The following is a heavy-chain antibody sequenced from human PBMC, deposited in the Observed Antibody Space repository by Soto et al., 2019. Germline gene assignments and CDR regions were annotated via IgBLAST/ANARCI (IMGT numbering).Heavy chain of an antibody. Sequence: GASVKVSCKASGYTFTSYGISGVRQAPGQGLEWMGWISAYNGNTNYAQKLQGRVTMTTDTSTSTAYMELRSLRSDDTAVYYCARVVGGSGAYDCDYWGQGTLVTVSS. CDR1: GYTFTSYG. CDR3: ARVVGGSGAYDCDY. D-gene: IGHD3-10*01. J-gene: IGHJ4*02. CDR2: ISAYNGNT. V-gene: IGHV1-18*04.